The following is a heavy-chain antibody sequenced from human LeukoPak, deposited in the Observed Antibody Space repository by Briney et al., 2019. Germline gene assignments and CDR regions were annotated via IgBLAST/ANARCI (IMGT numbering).Heavy chain of an antibody. D-gene: IGHD4-17*01. V-gene: IGHV3-30*02. J-gene: IGHJ4*02. CDR2: IRFDGGKK. CDR1: GFSFSTYG. Sequence: GGSLRLSCAASGFSFSTYGFHGVRQAPGKGLEWVTFIRFDGGKKNYADSVKGRFAISRDNSKNTVYLQMNSLRAEDTAVYYCAKDRNYGDYWPFDYWGQGTLVTVSS. CDR3: AKDRNYGDYWPFDY.